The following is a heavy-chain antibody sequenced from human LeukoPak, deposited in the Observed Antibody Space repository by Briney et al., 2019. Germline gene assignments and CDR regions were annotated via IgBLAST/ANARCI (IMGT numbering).Heavy chain of an antibody. CDR3: ARGQGGGFDY. CDR1: GFTFSDHY. J-gene: IGHJ4*02. V-gene: IGHV3-72*01. CDR2: TRSKANSYTT. Sequence: GGSLRLSCAASGFTFSDHYMDWVRQAPGKGLEWVGRTRSKANSYTTEYAASVKGRFTISRDDSKNSLYLQMNSLKTEDTAVYYCARGQGGGFDYWGQGTLVTVSS. D-gene: IGHD1-26*01.